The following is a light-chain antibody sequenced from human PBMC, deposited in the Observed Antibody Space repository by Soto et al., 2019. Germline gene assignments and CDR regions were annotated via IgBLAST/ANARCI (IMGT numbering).Light chain of an antibody. J-gene: IGKJ1*01. V-gene: IGKV3-20*01. Sequence: EIVLTQSPGTLSLSTGERVTLSCRASQSVSGSYLAWYQQKPGQGPRLLIYGASSRATGIPDRFSGSGSGTDFTLTISRLEPEDFAVYYCQQYGSSPETFGQGTKVEIK. CDR1: QSVSGSY. CDR2: GAS. CDR3: QQYGSSPET.